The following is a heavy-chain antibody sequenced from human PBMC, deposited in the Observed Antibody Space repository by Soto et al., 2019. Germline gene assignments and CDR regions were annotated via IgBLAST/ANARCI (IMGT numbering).Heavy chain of an antibody. Sequence: GESLKISCKGSGYSFSTYWIGWVRQMPGKGLEWMGIIYPGDSDTTYSPSFQGQVTISADKSSSTAYLRWSSLKASDTAIYYCARPTVSGSSGWSSFDYWGQGTLVTVSS. CDR1: GYSFSTYW. CDR2: IYPGDSDT. CDR3: ARPTVSGSSGWSSFDY. D-gene: IGHD6-19*01. V-gene: IGHV5-51*01. J-gene: IGHJ4*02.